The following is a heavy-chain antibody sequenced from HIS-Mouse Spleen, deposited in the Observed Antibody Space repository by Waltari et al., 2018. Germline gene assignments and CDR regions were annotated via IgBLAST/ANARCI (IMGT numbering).Heavy chain of an antibody. D-gene: IGHD6-13*01. J-gene: IGHJ2*01. CDR2: IYYSGST. CDR3: AREIPYSSSWYDWYFDL. CDR1: GGSISSSSYY. Sequence: QLQLQESGPGLVTPSETLSLPCTVSGGSISSSSYYWGWLRRPPGKGLEWIGSIYYSGSTYYNPSLKSRVTISVDTSKNQFSLKLSSVTAADTAVYYCAREIPYSSSWYDWYFDLWGRGTLVTVSS. V-gene: IGHV4-39*07.